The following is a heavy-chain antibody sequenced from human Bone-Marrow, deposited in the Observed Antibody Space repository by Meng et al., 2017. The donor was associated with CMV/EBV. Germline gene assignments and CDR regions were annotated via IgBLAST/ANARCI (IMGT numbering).Heavy chain of an antibody. J-gene: IGHJ5*02. V-gene: IGHV1-2*02. CDR2: INPNSGGT. CDR1: GYTFTGYD. CDR3: ARVAVVPAATKTNWFDP. Sequence: ASVKVSCKASGYTFTGYDMHWVRQAPGQGLEWMGWINPNSGGTNYAQKFQGRVTMTRDTSISTAYMELSRLRSDDTAVYYCARVAVVPAATKTNWFDPWGQGTLVTVSS. D-gene: IGHD2-2*01.